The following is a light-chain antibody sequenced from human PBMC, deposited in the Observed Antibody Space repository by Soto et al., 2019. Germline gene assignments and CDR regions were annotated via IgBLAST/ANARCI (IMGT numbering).Light chain of an antibody. CDR1: QSISSW. V-gene: IGKV1-5*01. CDR2: DAS. J-gene: IGKJ4*01. Sequence: DIQMTQSPSTLSASVGDRFTITCRFSQSISSWLAWYQRKLGRAPRLLIYDASSLESGVPSRFSGSGYGTEFTLTISSLQPDDFATYYCQQYNTYSSLTFGGGTKVDI. CDR3: QQYNTYSSLT.